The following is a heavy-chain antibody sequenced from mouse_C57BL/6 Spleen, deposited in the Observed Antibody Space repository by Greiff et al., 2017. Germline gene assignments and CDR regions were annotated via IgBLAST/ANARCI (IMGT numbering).Heavy chain of an antibody. J-gene: IGHJ2*01. CDR2: IYPGDGDT. V-gene: IGHV1-82*01. CDR1: GYAFSSSW. CDR3: ANQNSLYFDY. Sequence: VKLQESGPELVKPGASVKISCKASGYAFSSSWMNWVKQRPGKGLEWIGRIYPGDGDTNYNGKFKGKATLTADKSSSTAYMQLSSLTSEDSAVYFCANQNSLYFDYWGQGTTLTVSS.